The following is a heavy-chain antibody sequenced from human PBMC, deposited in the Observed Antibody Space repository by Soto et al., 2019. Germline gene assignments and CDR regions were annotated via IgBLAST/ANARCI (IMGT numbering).Heavy chain of an antibody. Sequence: XTLSLTCTVSGGSMRNVYWSWIRQPPGKRLEWIGFIFHSGNAKYNPSLKSRVTISIDPYKSQFSLSLDSVTAADKAVYFCARAHAPTLPFDYWGLGTLVTVSS. CDR2: IFHSGNA. D-gene: IGHD2-15*01. J-gene: IGHJ4*01. V-gene: IGHV4-59*01. CDR1: GGSMRNVY. CDR3: ARAHAPTLPFDY.